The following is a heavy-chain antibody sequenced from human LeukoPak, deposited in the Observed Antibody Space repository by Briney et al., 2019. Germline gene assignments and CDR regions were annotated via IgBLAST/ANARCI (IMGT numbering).Heavy chain of an antibody. CDR2: IYHSGST. CDR1: GYSISSGYY. Sequence: SETLSLTCTVSGYSISSGYYWGWIRQPPGKGLEWIGSIYHSGSTYYNPSLKSRVTISVDTSKNQFSLKLSSVTAADTAVYYCAGDARLEYYYMDVWGKGTTVTISS. J-gene: IGHJ6*03. V-gene: IGHV4-38-2*02. CDR3: AGDARLEYYYMDV. D-gene: IGHD1-1*01.